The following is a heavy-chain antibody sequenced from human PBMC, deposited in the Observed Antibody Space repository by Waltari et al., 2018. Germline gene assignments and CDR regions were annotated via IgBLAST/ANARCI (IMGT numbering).Heavy chain of an antibody. J-gene: IGHJ2*01. CDR2: SNRDGSSI. D-gene: IGHD4-17*01. Sequence: EVQLVESGGGLVQPGGSLRLSCEAYEFTFSLYWMHWVRQVSGKGLEWVEYSNRDGSSIRYADSDKGRFTMSKDTARNTVYLQMNSLRAEATAIYYCARGARRTSQTTGWWYFYLWGRGTLPTVSS. V-gene: IGHV3-74*01. CDR3: ARGARRTSQTTGWWYFYL. CDR1: EFTFSLYW.